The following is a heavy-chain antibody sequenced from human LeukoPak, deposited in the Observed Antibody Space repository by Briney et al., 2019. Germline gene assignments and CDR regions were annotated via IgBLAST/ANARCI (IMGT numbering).Heavy chain of an antibody. V-gene: IGHV3-23*01. CDR2: ISGSGGST. CDR1: GFTFSSYA. CDR3: AATPIVVVPAALYGMDV. D-gene: IGHD2-2*01. Sequence: GGPLRLSCAASGFTFSSYAMSWVRQAPGKGLEWVSAISGSGGSTYYADSVKGRFTISRDNSKNTLYLQMNSLRAEDTAVYYCAATPIVVVPAALYGMDVWGQGTTVTVSS. J-gene: IGHJ6*02.